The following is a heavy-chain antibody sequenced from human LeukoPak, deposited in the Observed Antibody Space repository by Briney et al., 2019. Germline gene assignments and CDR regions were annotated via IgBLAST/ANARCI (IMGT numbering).Heavy chain of an antibody. CDR2: IKQDGSEK. D-gene: IGHD3-22*01. J-gene: IGHJ4*02. Sequence: GGSLRLSCAASRFTFSSYWMSWVRQAPGKGLEWVANIKQDGSEKYYVDSVKGRFTISRDNAKNSLYLQMKSLRAEDTAVYYCARDLYRVVVVPHYFDYWGQGTLVTVSS. V-gene: IGHV3-7*01. CDR3: ARDLYRVVVVPHYFDY. CDR1: RFTFSSYW.